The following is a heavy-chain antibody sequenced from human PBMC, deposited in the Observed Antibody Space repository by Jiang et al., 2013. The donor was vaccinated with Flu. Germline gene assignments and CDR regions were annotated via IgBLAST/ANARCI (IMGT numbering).Heavy chain of an antibody. CDR1: GFTFSTYS. V-gene: IGHV3-30*04. J-gene: IGHJ4*02. D-gene: IGHD1-26*01. Sequence: GFTFSTYSMHWVRQVPGKGLEWVAVISYDGSKKYYADSVKGRFTISRDNSKNTLYLQMNSLRAEDTAVYYCAKDAGGATNQWGQGTLVTVSS. CDR2: ISYDGSKK. CDR3: AKDAGGATNQ.